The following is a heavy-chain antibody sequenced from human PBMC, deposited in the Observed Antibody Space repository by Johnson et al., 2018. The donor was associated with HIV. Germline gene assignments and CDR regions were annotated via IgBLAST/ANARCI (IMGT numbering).Heavy chain of an antibody. CDR2: IRYDGSNK. D-gene: IGHD3-22*01. CDR1: GFTFSTYG. CDR3: AKDLSDSSGYHDAFDI. V-gene: IGHV3-30*02. J-gene: IGHJ3*02. Sequence: QVTLVESGGGVVQPGGSLRLSCAASGFTFSTYGMHWVRQAPGKGLEWVAFIRYDGSNKYYADSVKGRFTISRDNSKNTLYLQMNSLRAEDTAVYYCAKDLSDSSGYHDAFDIWGQGTMVTVSS.